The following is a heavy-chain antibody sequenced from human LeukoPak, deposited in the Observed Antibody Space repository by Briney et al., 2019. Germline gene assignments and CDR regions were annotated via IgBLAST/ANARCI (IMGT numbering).Heavy chain of an antibody. Sequence: SVKVSCKASGGTFSSYAISWVRQAPRQGLEWMGRIIPILGIANYAQKFQGRVTITADKSTSTAYMELSSLRSEDTAVYYCARDSSGWPYWGQGTLVTVSS. CDR3: ARDSSGWPY. V-gene: IGHV1-69*04. J-gene: IGHJ4*02. CDR2: IIPILGIA. CDR1: GGTFSSYA. D-gene: IGHD6-19*01.